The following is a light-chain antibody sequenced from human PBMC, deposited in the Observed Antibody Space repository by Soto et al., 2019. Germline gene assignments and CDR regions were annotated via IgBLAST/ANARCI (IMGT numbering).Light chain of an antibody. CDR2: SNN. CDR1: TSSIGSNY. V-gene: IGLV1-44*01. Sequence: QAVVTQPPSASGTPGQRVTISCSGSTSSIGSNYVYWYQQLPGTAPKLLIYSNNQRPSGVPDRFSGSKSGTSASLAISGLQSEDEADYYCAAWDDSLNVLFGGGTQLTVL. CDR3: AAWDDSLNVL. J-gene: IGLJ2*01.